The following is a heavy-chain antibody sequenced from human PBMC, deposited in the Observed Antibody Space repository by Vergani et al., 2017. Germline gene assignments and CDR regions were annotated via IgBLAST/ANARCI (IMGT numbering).Heavy chain of an antibody. CDR1: GYTFTGYY. CDR2: IIPIFGTA. CDR3: ARDMGLEMATIKDYYYYMDV. J-gene: IGHJ6*03. Sequence: QVQLVQSGAEVKKPGASVKVSCKASGYTFTGYYMHWVRQAPGQGLEWMGGIIPIFGTANYAQKFQGRVTITADESTSTAYMELSSLRSEDTAVYYCARDMGLEMATIKDYYYYMDVWGKGTTVTVSS. V-gene: IGHV1-69*01. D-gene: IGHD5-24*01.